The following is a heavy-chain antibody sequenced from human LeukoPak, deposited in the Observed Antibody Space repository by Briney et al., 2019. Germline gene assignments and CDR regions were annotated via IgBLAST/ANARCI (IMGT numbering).Heavy chain of an antibody. CDR3: ARVVYSSSWPTYYYYGMDV. CDR1: GFTFSSYW. D-gene: IGHD6-13*01. V-gene: IGHV3-7*03. J-gene: IGHJ6*02. CDR2: IKQDASAK. Sequence: GGSLRLSCAASGFTFSSYWMSWVRQAPGKGLEWVANIKQDASAKYYVDSVKGRFTISRDNAKNSLCLQMNSLRAEDTAVYYCARVVYSSSWPTYYYYGMDVWGQGTTVTVSS.